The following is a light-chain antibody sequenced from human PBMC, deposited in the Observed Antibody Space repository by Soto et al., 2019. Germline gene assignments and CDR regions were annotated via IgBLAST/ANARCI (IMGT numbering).Light chain of an antibody. CDR2: KVN. CDR3: NSYPSSNSCV. V-gene: IGLV2-14*01. CDR1: SSDVGG. Sequence: QSVLTQPASVSGSPGQSITISCTGTSSDVGGPRQSPQIMIYKVNNRPSGVSDRFSGSKSGNTASLTISGLQAEDEADYYCNSYPSSNSCVFGTGTKLTVL. J-gene: IGLJ1*01.